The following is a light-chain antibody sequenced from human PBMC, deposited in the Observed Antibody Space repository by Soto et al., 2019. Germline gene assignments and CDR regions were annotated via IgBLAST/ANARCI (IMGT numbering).Light chain of an antibody. CDR1: QGISSF. Sequence: DIHLTHSPSFLSASVVYIVTITFRASQGISSFLAWYQQKPGKAPNLLMYAASTLQSGVPSRFSGGESGTEYTLTISSLQPEDSATYYCQQLYIFPLTFGQGTRLEIK. CDR2: AAS. J-gene: IGKJ5*01. V-gene: IGKV1-9*01. CDR3: QQLYIFPLT.